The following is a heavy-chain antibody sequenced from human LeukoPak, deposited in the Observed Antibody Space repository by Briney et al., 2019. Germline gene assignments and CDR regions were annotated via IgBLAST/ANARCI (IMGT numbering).Heavy chain of an antibody. CDR3: AREYGGNPGLFGY. J-gene: IGHJ4*02. CDR2: ITPYNGNT. CDR1: GYTFIGYS. V-gene: IGHV1-18*01. D-gene: IGHD4-23*01. Sequence: ASVKVSCKASGYTFIGYSISWVRQAPGHGLEWMGWITPYNGNTNYVQNFQGRVTMTTDTSTSTAYMELRSLRSDDTAVYYCAREYGGNPGLFGYWGQGTLVTVSS.